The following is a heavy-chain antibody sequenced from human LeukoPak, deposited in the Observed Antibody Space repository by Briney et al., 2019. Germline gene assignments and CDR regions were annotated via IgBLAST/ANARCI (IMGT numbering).Heavy chain of an antibody. CDR2: IYYSGST. V-gene: IGHV4-34*01. D-gene: IGHD3-3*01. CDR3: AREPYYDFWSGYSKSLNWFDP. J-gene: IGHJ5*02. Sequence: PSETLSLTCAVYGGSFSGYYWGWIRQPPGKGLEWIGSIYYSGSTYYNPSLKSRVTISVDTSKNQFSLKLSSVTAADTAVYYCAREPYYDFWSGYSKSLNWFDPWGQGTLVTVSS. CDR1: GGSFSGYY.